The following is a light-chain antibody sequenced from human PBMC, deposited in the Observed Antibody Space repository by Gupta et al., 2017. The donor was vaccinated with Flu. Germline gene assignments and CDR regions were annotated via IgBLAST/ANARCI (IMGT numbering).Light chain of an antibody. CDR2: GSS. V-gene: IGLV1-44*01. J-gene: IGLJ3*02. CDR1: NSKIGANS. Sequence: QSVLTQPPSASGTPGQRVTISCYGSNSKIGANSVNWYPQLPGTAPKLLIYGSSQRTSGVPDRFSGSKSGTSASLAISGLQSADEADYHCAAWDDSLNGPVFGGGTKLTVL. CDR3: AAWDDSLNGPV.